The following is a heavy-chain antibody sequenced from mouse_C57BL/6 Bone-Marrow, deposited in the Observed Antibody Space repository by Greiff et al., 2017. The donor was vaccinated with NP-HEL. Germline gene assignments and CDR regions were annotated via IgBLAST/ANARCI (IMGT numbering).Heavy chain of an antibody. V-gene: IGHV8-5*01. CDR2: IWWNDDK. D-gene: IGHD1-1*01. Sequence: QVTLKESGPGILQPSQTLSLTCSFSGFSLSTSNIGIGWIRQPSGKGLEWLAHIWWNDDKYYNPSLKRRLTIPKHTSNNQVFLKITSVHTADTATYYCAQGYYGSSPFDYWGQGTTLTVSS. CDR1: GFSLSTSNIG. J-gene: IGHJ2*01. CDR3: AQGYYGSSPFDY.